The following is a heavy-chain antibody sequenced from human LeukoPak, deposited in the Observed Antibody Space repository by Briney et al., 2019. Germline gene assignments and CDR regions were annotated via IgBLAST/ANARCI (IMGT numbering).Heavy chain of an antibody. J-gene: IGHJ4*02. D-gene: IGHD6-19*01. V-gene: IGHV1-46*01. CDR2: INPSGGNT. CDR3: AREGPGSGCFFDY. Sequence: ASVKVSCKASGYTFTSYYMHWLRQAPGQGLEWMGIINPSGGNTNYAQKFQGRVTMTRDTSTSTISMEVNSLRSEDTAMYYWAREGPGSGCFFDYWGQGTLVTVSS. CDR1: GYTFTSYY.